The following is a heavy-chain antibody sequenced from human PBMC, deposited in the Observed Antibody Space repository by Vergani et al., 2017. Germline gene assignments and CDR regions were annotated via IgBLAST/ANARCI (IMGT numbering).Heavy chain of an antibody. CDR3: ARATGAGLYYYYYYYMDV. Sequence: EVQLVESGGGLEQPGGSLRLSCAASGFTFSSYSMNWVRQAPGKGLEWVSYISSSSSTIYYADSVKGRFTISRDNAKNSLYLQMNSLRAEDTAVYYCARATGAGLYYYYYYYMDVWGKGTTVTVSS. D-gene: IGHD4-11*01. V-gene: IGHV3-48*01. J-gene: IGHJ6*03. CDR1: GFTFSSYS. CDR2: ISSSSSTI.